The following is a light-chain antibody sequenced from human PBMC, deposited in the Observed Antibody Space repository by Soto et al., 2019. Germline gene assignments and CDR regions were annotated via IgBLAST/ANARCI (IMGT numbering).Light chain of an antibody. CDR2: DAS. J-gene: IGKJ2*02. Sequence: DIQMTQSPSTLSASVGDRVTITCRASQSISSWLAWYQQKPGKAPKLLIYDASSLESVVPSRFSGSGSGTEFTLTISSLQPDDFATYYCQQYNSYRTFGQGTKLEIK. CDR1: QSISSW. CDR3: QQYNSYRT. V-gene: IGKV1-5*01.